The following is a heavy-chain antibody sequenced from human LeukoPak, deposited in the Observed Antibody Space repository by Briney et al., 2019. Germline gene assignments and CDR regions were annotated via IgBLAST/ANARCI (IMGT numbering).Heavy chain of an antibody. Sequence: SETLSLTCTVSGGSISSSSYYWGWIRQPPGKGLEWIGYIYYSGSTYYNPSLKSRVTISVDTSKNQFSLKLSSVTAADTAVYYCARALISLTGYWDYWGQGTLVTVSS. J-gene: IGHJ4*02. CDR3: ARALISLTGYWDY. CDR1: GGSISSSSYY. D-gene: IGHD3-9*01. V-gene: IGHV4-31*03. CDR2: IYYSGST.